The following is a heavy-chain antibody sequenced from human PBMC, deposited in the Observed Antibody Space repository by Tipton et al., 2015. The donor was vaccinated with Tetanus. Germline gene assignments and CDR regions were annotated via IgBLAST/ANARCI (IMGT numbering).Heavy chain of an antibody. CDR2: ISYTGST. CDR1: GESLRDYF. CDR3: ARLTTPFNTFDL. Sequence: TLSLTCVGYGESLRDYFWTWIRQPPGKGLEWVGYISYTGSTNYNPSLKSRLSISLNTSHNQISLRLTSPAATDTAVYYCARLTTPFNTFDLWGQGRLVTVSS. J-gene: IGHJ3*01. D-gene: IGHD1-1*01. V-gene: IGHV4-59*01.